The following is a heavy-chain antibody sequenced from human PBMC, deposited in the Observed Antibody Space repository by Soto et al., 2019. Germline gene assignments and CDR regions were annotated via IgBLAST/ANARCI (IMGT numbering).Heavy chain of an antibody. J-gene: IGHJ6*03. V-gene: IGHV4-34*01. D-gene: IGHD6-6*01. CDR2: INHSGST. Sequence: SETLSLTCAVYGGSFSGYYWSWIRQPPGKGLEWIGEINHSGSTNYNPSLKSRVTISVDTSKNQFSLKLSSVTAADTAVYYCARAKRLGIAARPRRDYYYMDVWGKGTTVTVSS. CDR3: ARAKRLGIAARPRRDYYYMDV. CDR1: GGSFSGYY.